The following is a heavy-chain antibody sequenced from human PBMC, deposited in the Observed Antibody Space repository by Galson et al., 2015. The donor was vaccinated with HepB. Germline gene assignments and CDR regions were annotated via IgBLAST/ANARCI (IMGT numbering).Heavy chain of an antibody. CDR2: FDPEDGET. V-gene: IGHV1-24*01. J-gene: IGHJ6*02. CDR1: GYTLTELS. CDR3: LGYYYRVYGMDV. Sequence: SVKVSCKVSGYTLTELSMHWVRQAPGKGLEWMGGFDPEDGETIYAQKFQGRVTMTEDTSTDTAYMELSSLRSEDTAVYYCLGYYYRVYGMDVWGQGTTVTVSS. D-gene: IGHD3-22*01.